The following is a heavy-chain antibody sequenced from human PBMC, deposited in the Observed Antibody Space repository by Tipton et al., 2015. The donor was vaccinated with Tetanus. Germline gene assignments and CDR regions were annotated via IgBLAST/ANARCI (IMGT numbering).Heavy chain of an antibody. CDR1: GGSIRSGGYY. J-gene: IGHJ5*02. V-gene: IGHV4-31*03. CDR2: IYYSGST. Sequence: TLSLTCTVSGGSIRSGGYYWSWIRQHPGKGLEWIGYIYYSGSTYYNPSLKSRVTISVDTSKNQFSLKLSSVTAADTAVYYCARDHTYCSGGSCYPNWFDPWGQGTLVTVSS. CDR3: ARDHTYCSGGSCYPNWFDP. D-gene: IGHD2-15*01.